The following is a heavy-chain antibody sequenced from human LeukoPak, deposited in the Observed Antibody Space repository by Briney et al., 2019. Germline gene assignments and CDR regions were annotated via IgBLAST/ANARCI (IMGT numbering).Heavy chain of an antibody. CDR3: ARSVSGSYPTFDY. CDR2: IYPGVSDT. CDR1: GXNFTSFW. V-gene: IGHV5-51*01. J-gene: IGHJ4*02. D-gene: IGHD1-26*01. Sequence: GESLKISCKGSGXNFTSFWSGWVRQMPGKGLEWMAIIYPGVSDTRYSPSFQGQVTISADKSISTAYLQWSSLKASDTAMYYCARSVSGSYPTFDYWGQGTLVTVSS.